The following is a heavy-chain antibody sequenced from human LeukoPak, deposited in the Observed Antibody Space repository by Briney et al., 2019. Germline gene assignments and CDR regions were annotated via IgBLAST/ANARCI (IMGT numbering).Heavy chain of an antibody. Sequence: GGSLRLSCAASGFIIRSNYMSWVRQAPGKGLEWVSAISGSGGSTYYADSVKGRFTISRDNSKNTLYLQMNSLRAEDTAVYYCAYTTRIDYWGQGTLVTVSS. CDR2: ISGSGGST. D-gene: IGHD4-17*01. J-gene: IGHJ4*02. V-gene: IGHV3-23*01. CDR3: AYTTRIDY. CDR1: GFIIRSNY.